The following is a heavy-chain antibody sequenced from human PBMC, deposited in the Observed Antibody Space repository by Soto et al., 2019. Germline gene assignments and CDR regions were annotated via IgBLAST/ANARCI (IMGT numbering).Heavy chain of an antibody. J-gene: IGHJ4*02. CDR3: ERDGASPSLALGSSWNGDFDY. V-gene: IGHV1-18*04. Sequence: QVQLVQSGAEVKKPGASVKVSCKASGYTFINYGVSWVRQAPGQGLEWMGWISAYNGNTNYAQKLQGRVTMTTDTSASTACMELRSLRSGDTAVYYCERDGASPSLALGSSWNGDFDYWGQGTRVTVSS. CDR2: ISAYNGNT. CDR1: GYTFINYG. D-gene: IGHD6-13*01.